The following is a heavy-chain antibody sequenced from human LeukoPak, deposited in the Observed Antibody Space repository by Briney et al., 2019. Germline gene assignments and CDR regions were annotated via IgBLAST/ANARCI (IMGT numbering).Heavy chain of an antibody. CDR2: ISGSGGST. D-gene: IGHD2-21*01. CDR3: AKDLVEYCGSECYGVDS. V-gene: IGHV3-23*01. J-gene: IGHJ4*02. Sequence: GGSLRLSCAASGFTFSSYAMSWVRQAPGKGLEWVSAISGSGGSTYYADSVRGRFTISRDNSKNTLYLQMNSLRAEDTAVYYCAKDLVEYCGSECYGVDSWGQGTLVTVSS. CDR1: GFTFSSYA.